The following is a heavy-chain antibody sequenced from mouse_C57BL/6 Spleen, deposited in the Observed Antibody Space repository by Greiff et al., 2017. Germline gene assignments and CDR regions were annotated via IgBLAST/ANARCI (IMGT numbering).Heavy chain of an antibody. CDR2: IYPSDSET. CDR3: AREGRAFTTDD. D-gene: IGHD1-1*01. CDR1: GYTFTSYW. J-gene: IGHJ2*01. Sequence: QVQLQQPGAELVRPGSSVKLSCKASGYTFTSYWMDWVKQRPGQGLEWIGNIYPSDSETHYNQKFKDKATLTVDKSSSTAYMQLSSLTSEDSAVYYCAREGRAFTTDDWGQGTTLTVSS. V-gene: IGHV1-61*01.